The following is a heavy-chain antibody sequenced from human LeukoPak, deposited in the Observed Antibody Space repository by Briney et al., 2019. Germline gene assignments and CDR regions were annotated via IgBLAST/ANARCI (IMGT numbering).Heavy chain of an antibody. V-gene: IGHV5-51*01. J-gene: IGHJ3*02. D-gene: IGHD2-15*01. CDR1: GSSFISHW. CDR3: ARRGYCGGGSFNGAFDI. Sequence: GESLKISCKASGSSFISHWIGWVRQLPGEGLEWMGIIYPGDSDTRYSPSFQGHVTISADKSISTAYLQWSSLKASGTAMYYCARRGYCGGGSFNGAFDIWGQGTMVTVSS. CDR2: IYPGDSDT.